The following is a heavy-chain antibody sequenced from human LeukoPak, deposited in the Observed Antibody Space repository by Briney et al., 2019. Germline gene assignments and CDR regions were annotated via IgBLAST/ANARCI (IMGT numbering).Heavy chain of an antibody. CDR1: GFRFSNYA. CDR3: AHTDSYYFDSGMVS. J-gene: IGHJ5*02. CDR2: ISGGGSST. Sequence: GGSLRLSCTASGFRFSNYAMNWVRQAPGKGLEWVSVISGGGSSTNYADSVKGRFTISRENSKNTLYLQMNSLRAEGTAVYYCAHTDSYYFDSGMVSWGQGALVTVSS. V-gene: IGHV3-23*01. D-gene: IGHD3-22*01.